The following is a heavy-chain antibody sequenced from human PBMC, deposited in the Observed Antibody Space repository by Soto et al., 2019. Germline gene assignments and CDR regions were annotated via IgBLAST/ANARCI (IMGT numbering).Heavy chain of an antibody. Sequence: QVQLVESGGGVVQPGRSLRLSCAASGFTFSSYGMHWVRQAPGKGLEWVAVISYDGSNKYYADSVKGRFTISRDNSKNTLYLQMNRLRAEDTAVYYCAKDVSYNYYGSGSFLDYWGQGTLVTVSS. D-gene: IGHD3-10*01. V-gene: IGHV3-30*18. J-gene: IGHJ4*02. CDR1: GFTFSSYG. CDR3: AKDVSYNYYGSGSFLDY. CDR2: ISYDGSNK.